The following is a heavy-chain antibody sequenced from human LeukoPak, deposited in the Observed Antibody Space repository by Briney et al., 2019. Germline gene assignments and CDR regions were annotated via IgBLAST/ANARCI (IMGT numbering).Heavy chain of an antibody. J-gene: IGHJ5*02. Sequence: PGGSLRLSCAASGFTFSSYWMSWVRQAPGKGLEWVANIKQDGSEKYYVDSAKGRFTISRDNAKNSLYLQMNSLRAEDTAVYYCARDHYYGSGSYNHWGQGTLVTVSS. D-gene: IGHD3-10*01. CDR3: ARDHYYGSGSYNH. CDR2: IKQDGSEK. CDR1: GFTFSSYW. V-gene: IGHV3-7*01.